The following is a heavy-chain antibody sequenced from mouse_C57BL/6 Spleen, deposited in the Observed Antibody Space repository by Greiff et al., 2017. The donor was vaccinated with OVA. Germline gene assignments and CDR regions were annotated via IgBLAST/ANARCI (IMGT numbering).Heavy chain of an antibody. CDR2: ISSGGDYI. V-gene: IGHV5-9-1*02. J-gene: IGHJ2*01. Sequence: DVKLVESGEGLVKPGGSLKLSCAASGFTFSSYAMSWVRQTPEKRLEWVAYISSGGDYIYYADTVKGRFTITRDNAKNTLYLQMISLKSEDTAMYYCTRYQSYGSSFFDYWGQGTTLTVSS. CDR3: TRYQSYGSSFFDY. CDR1: GFTFSSYA. D-gene: IGHD1-1*01.